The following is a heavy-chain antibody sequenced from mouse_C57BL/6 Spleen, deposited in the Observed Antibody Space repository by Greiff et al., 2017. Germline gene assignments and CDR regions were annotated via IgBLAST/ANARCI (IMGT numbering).Heavy chain of an antibody. CDR2: IYPRDGST. CDR1: GYTFTDHT. J-gene: IGHJ4*01. D-gene: IGHD2-2*01. CDR3: AREEAYYGDDRINYAMDD. V-gene: IGHV1-78*01. Sequence: VKLMESDAELVKPGASVKISCKASGYTFTDHTIHWMKQRPEQGLEWIGYIYPRDGSTKYNEKFKGKATLTADKSSSTAYMQLNSLTSEDSAVYFCAREEAYYGDDRINYAMDDWGQGTSVTVSS.